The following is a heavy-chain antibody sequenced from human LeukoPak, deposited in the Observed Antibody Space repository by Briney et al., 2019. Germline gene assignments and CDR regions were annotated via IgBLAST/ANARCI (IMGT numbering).Heavy chain of an antibody. CDR2: INHSGST. J-gene: IGHJ4*02. V-gene: IGHV4-34*01. CDR3: SYYDSSGYYYAFY. CDR1: GGSFSGYY. Sequence: SETLSLTCAVYGGSFSGYYWSWIRQPPGKGLEWIGEINHSGSTNYDPSLKSRVTISVDTSKNQFSLKLSSVTAADTAVYYCSYYDSSGYYYAFYWGQGTLVTVSS. D-gene: IGHD3-22*01.